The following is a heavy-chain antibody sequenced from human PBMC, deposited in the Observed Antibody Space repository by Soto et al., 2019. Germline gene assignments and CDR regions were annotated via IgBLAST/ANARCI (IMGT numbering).Heavy chain of an antibody. D-gene: IGHD3-3*01. Sequence: QVQLVQSGAEVKKPGASVKVSCKASGYTFTSYGISWVRQAPGQGFEWMGWISIYNDKTKYAQNLQGRVTMTTDTSTSTAYMELRSLRPDDTAVYYCARVGLGNYDFWIGYLIDYWGQGTPVTVSA. V-gene: IGHV1-18*01. CDR1: GYTFTSYG. J-gene: IGHJ4*02. CDR2: ISIYNDKT. CDR3: ARVGLGNYDFWIGYLIDY.